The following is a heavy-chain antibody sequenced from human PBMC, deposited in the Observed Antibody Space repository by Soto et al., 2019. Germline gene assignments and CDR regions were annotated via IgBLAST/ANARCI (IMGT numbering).Heavy chain of an antibody. D-gene: IGHD3-3*01. Sequence: XSVKVSCKASVYTFTSYGISWVRQAPGQGLEWMGWISAYNGNTNYAQKLQGRVTMTTDTSTSTAYMELRSLRSDDTAVYYCARANYDFWSGYGTKFDPWGQGTLVTVSS. J-gene: IGHJ5*02. V-gene: IGHV1-18*01. CDR2: ISAYNGNT. CDR3: ARANYDFWSGYGTKFDP. CDR1: VYTFTSYG.